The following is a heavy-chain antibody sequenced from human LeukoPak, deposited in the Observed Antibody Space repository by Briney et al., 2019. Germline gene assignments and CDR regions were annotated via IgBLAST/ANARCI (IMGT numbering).Heavy chain of an antibody. Sequence: GASVKVSCKASGYTFTGYYMHWVRQAPGQGLEWMGWINPNSGGTNYAQKFQGRVTMTRDTSTSTVYMELSSLRSEDTAVYYCARAPSHCSGGSCYCDYWGQGTLVTVSS. J-gene: IGHJ4*02. CDR3: ARAPSHCSGGSCYCDY. CDR2: INPNSGGT. V-gene: IGHV1-2*02. D-gene: IGHD2-15*01. CDR1: GYTFTGYY.